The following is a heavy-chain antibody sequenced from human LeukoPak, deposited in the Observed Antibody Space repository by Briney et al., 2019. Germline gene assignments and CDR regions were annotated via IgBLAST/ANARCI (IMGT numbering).Heavy chain of an antibody. CDR3: ARELGEDSSPSSTAPPYFDY. J-gene: IGHJ4*02. CDR1: GGSISSSSYY. CDR2: IYYSGST. V-gene: IGHV4-39*07. D-gene: IGHD6-6*01. Sequence: SETLSLTCTVSGGSISSSSYYWGWIRQPPGKGLEWIGSIYYSGSTYYNPSLKSRVTISVDTSKNQFSLKLSSVTAADTAVYYCARELGEDSSPSSTAPPYFDYWGQGTLVTVSS.